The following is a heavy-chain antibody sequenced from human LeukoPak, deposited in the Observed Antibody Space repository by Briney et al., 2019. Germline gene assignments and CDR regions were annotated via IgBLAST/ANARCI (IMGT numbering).Heavy chain of an antibody. CDR3: AKRGAYYFDY. Sequence: GGSLRLSCAASGFTFSSSAMSWVRQAPGKGLEWVSSITGSGGGTYYADAVRGRFTISRDNSKNTLYLQMISLRAEDTAVCYCAKRGAYYFDYWGQGTLVTVCS. CDR1: GFTFSSSA. CDR2: ITGSGGGT. V-gene: IGHV3-23*01. D-gene: IGHD3-10*01. J-gene: IGHJ4*02.